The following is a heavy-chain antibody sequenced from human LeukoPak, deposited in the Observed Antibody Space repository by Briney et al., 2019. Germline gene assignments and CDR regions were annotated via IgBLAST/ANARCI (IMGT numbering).Heavy chain of an antibody. CDR3: AKFRFLEWLTSLFDY. V-gene: IGHV3-23*01. J-gene: IGHJ4*02. Sequence: GGSLRLSCAASGFTFSSYAMSWVRQAPGKGLEWVSAISGSGGSTYYADSVKGRFTISRDNSKNTLYLQMNSLRAEDTAVYYCAKFRFLEWLTSLFDYWGQGTLVTVSS. CDR1: GFTFSSYA. D-gene: IGHD3-3*01. CDR2: ISGSGGST.